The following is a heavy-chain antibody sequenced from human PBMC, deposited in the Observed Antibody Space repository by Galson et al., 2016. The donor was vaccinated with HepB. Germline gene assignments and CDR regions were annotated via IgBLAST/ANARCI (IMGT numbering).Heavy chain of an antibody. CDR3: ARGTLGTTATRSFDY. CDR1: GATISNDYW. CDR2: IYQTGTA. Sequence: SETLSLTCAVSGATISNDYWWSWVRQSPEKGFEWLGEIYQTGTANYNPSFTRRATISVDTSKNEISLRLDSVTAADTAVYYCARGTLGTTATRSFDYWGQGTLVSVSS. D-gene: IGHD1-26*01. V-gene: IGHV4-4*02. J-gene: IGHJ4*02.